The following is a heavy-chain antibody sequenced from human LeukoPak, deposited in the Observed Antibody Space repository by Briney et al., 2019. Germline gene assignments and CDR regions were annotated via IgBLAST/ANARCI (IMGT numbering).Heavy chain of an antibody. V-gene: IGHV3-66*01. D-gene: IGHD3-10*01. CDR3: AKGQGWNYYGSGSYSRGFDY. CDR2: IYSGGST. J-gene: IGHJ4*02. Sequence: GGSLRLSCAASGFTVSSNYMSWVRQAPGKGLEWVSVIYSGGSTYYADSVKGRFTISRDNSKNTLYLQMNSLRAEDTAVYYCAKGQGWNYYGSGSYSRGFDYWGQGTLVTVSS. CDR1: GFTVSSNY.